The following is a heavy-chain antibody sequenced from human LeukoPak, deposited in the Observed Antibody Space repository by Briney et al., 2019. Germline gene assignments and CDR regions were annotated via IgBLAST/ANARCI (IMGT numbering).Heavy chain of an antibody. J-gene: IGHJ4*02. CDR2: ISSASSYI. D-gene: IGHD6-13*01. CDR3: ARDARIVAAGTVIDS. CDR1: GFTFSSYT. V-gene: IGHV3-21*01. Sequence: GESLRLSCAASGFTFSSYTMNWVRQAPGKGLEWVSFISSASSYIYYVDSVKGRITISRDNAKNSLDLQMNSLRAEDTAVYYCARDARIVAAGTVIDSWGQGTLVTVSS.